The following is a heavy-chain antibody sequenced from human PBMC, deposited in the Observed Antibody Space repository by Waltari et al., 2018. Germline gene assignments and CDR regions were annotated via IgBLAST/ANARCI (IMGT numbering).Heavy chain of an antibody. D-gene: IGHD6-25*01. CDR2: MYPGDSDT. CDR1: GYRFFSDW. V-gene: IGHV5-51*01. J-gene: IGHJ5*02. Sequence: EVQLVQSGAEVKKPGESLKISCKASGYRFFSDWIVWVRQMPGTGLEWLGMMYPGDSDTRYSPSFEGQVTISADKFINTAYLMLKSLKTSDTAMYYCAKGGIPNWFDPWGQGTLVTVSS. CDR3: AKGGIPNWFDP.